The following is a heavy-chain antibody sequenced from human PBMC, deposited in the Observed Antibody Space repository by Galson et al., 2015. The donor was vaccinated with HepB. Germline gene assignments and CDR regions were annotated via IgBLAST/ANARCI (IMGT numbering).Heavy chain of an antibody. D-gene: IGHD3-16*01. CDR1: GGSISSYY. Sequence: ETLSLTCTVSGGSISSYYWSWIRQPPGKGLERIGYIYYSGSTNYNPSLKSRVTISVDTSKSQFSLKLSSVTAADTAAYYCARSLKGRWAPIDYWGQGTLVTVSS. V-gene: IGHV4-59*01. J-gene: IGHJ4*02. CDR3: ARSLKGRWAPIDY. CDR2: IYYSGST.